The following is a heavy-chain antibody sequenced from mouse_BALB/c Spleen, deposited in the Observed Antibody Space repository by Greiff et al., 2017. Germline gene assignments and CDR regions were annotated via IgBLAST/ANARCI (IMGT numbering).Heavy chain of an antibody. D-gene: IGHD2-4*01. CDR2: ISNLAYSI. J-gene: IGHJ4*01. Sequence: DVMLVESGGGLVQPGGSRKLSCAASGFTFSDYGMAWVRQAPGKGPEWVAFISNLAYSIYYADTVTGRFTISRENAKNTLYLEMSSLRSEDTAMYYCARITPLYAMDYWGQGTSVTVSS. CDR1: GFTFSDYG. CDR3: ARITPLYAMDY. V-gene: IGHV5-15*02.